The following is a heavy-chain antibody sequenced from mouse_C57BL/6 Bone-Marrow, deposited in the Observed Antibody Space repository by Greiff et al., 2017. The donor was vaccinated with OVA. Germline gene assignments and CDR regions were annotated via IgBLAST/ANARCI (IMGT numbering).Heavy chain of an antibody. V-gene: IGHV1-64*01. CDR2: IHPNSGST. J-gene: IGHJ1*03. CDR1: GYTFTSYW. CDR3: ASYYGSSRYWYFDV. D-gene: IGHD1-1*01. Sequence: QVQLKQPGAELVKPGASVKLSCKASGYTFTSYWMHWVKQRPGQGLEWIGMIHPNSGSTNYNEKFKSKATLTVDKSSSTAYMQLSSLTSEDSAVYYCASYYGSSRYWYFDVWGTWTTVTVSS.